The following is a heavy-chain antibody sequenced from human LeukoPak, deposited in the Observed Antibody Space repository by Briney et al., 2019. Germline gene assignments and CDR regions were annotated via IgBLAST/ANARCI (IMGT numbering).Heavy chain of an antibody. CDR3: ARDLAIFGVVTTLGYGMDV. CDR2: MNPNSGNT. D-gene: IGHD3-3*01. J-gene: IGHJ6*02. CDR1: GYTFTSYD. V-gene: IGHV1-8*01. Sequence: ASVKVSCKASGYTFTSYDINWVRQATGQGLEWMGWMNPNSGNTGYAQKFQGRVTMTRNTSISTAYMELSSLRSEDTAVYYCARDLAIFGVVTTLGYGMDVWGQGTTVTVSS.